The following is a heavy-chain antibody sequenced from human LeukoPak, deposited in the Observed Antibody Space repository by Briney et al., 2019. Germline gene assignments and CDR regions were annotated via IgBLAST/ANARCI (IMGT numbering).Heavy chain of an antibody. D-gene: IGHD5-18*01. CDR2: ISGSGGST. CDR3: TKGTIWLPFDY. V-gene: IGHV3-23*01. Sequence: GGSLRLSCAASGFTFSNYAMRWARQAPGKGLEWVSAISGSGGSTYYADSVKGRFTISRDNSKNALYLQMNSLRAEDTAVYYCTKGTIWLPFDYWGQGTLVTVSS. J-gene: IGHJ4*02. CDR1: GFTFSNYA.